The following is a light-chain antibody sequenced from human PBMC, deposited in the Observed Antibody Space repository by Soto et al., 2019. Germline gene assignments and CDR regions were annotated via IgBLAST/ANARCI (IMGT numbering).Light chain of an antibody. CDR1: QSISSW. CDR2: KAS. Sequence: DIQMTQSPSTLSASVGDRVTITCRASQSISSWLAWYQQKPGKAPKLLIYKASSLESGVPSRFSGSGSGTEFPLTVSSLQPDDFATYYCQQYNGYARTFGQGTKLEIK. J-gene: IGKJ2*01. V-gene: IGKV1-5*03. CDR3: QQYNGYART.